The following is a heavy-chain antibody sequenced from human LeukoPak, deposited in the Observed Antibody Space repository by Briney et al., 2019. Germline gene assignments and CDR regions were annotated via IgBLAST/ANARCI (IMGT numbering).Heavy chain of an antibody. CDR3: ASQRGYSGYENWFDP. J-gene: IGHJ5*02. D-gene: IGHD5-12*01. V-gene: IGHV1-69*01. Sequence: SVKVSCKASGGTFSSYAISWVRQAPGQGLEWMGGIIPIFGTANYAQKFQGRVTITADESTSTAYMELSSLRSEDTAVYYCASQRGYSGYENWFDPWGQGTLVTVPS. CDR2: IIPIFGTA. CDR1: GGTFSSYA.